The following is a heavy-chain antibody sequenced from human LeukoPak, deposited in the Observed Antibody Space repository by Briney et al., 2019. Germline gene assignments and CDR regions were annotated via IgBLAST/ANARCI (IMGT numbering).Heavy chain of an antibody. J-gene: IGHJ4*01. CDR1: GFTFNVFH. CDR2: ITSSGTYI. CDR3: ARASGGWDLDY. D-gene: IGHD1-26*01. V-gene: IGHV3-21*01. Sequence: WGSLRLSCAASGFTFNVFHMNWVRQAPGKGLGWISSITSSGTYITYADSIQGRFTISRDNAKNSLYLQMNSLRVDDTALYYCARASGGWDLDYWGHGTLVTVSS.